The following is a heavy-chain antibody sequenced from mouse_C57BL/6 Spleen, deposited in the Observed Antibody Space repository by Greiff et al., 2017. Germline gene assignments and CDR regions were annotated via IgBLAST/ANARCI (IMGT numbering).Heavy chain of an antibody. Sequence: QVQLQQSGAELVRPGASVKLSCKASGYTFTDYYINWVKQRPGQGLEWIARIYPGSGNTYYNEKFKGKATLTAEKSSSTAYMQLSSLTSEDSAVYFCARGTVVDYFDYWGQGTTLTVSS. V-gene: IGHV1-76*01. CDR2: IYPGSGNT. J-gene: IGHJ2*01. CDR1: GYTFTDYY. D-gene: IGHD1-1*01. CDR3: ARGTVVDYFDY.